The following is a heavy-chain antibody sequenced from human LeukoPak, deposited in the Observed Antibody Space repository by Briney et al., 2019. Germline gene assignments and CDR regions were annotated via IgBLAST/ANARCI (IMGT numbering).Heavy chain of an antibody. CDR2: ISSSGSTI. J-gene: IGHJ6*03. V-gene: IGHV3-11*04. CDR1: GFTFSDYY. CDR3: ASLPFRVWFGEYYMDV. D-gene: IGHD3-10*01. Sequence: PGGSLRLSCAASGFTFSDYYMSWIRQAPGKGLEWVPYISSSGSTIYYADSVKGRFTISRDNAKNSLYLQMNSLRAEDTAVYYCASLPFRVWFGEYYMDVWGKGTTVTVSS.